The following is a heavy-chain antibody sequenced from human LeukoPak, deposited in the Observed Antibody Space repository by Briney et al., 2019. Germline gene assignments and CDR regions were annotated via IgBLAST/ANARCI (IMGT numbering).Heavy chain of an antibody. J-gene: IGHJ2*01. CDR1: GVSFSGYY. D-gene: IGHD4-23*01. CDR3: ARDYGGVNWYFDL. Sequence: PSETLSLTCAVYGVSFSGYYWSWIRQPPGKGLEWIGEINHSGSTNYNPSLKSRVTISVDRSKNQFSLKLSSVTAADTALYYCARDYGGVNWYFDLWGRGTLVTVSS. CDR2: INHSGST. V-gene: IGHV4-34*01.